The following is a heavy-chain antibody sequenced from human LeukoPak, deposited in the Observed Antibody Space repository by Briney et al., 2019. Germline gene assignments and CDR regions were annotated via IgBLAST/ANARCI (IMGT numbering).Heavy chain of an antibody. V-gene: IGHV1-18*01. J-gene: IGHJ4*02. Sequence: ASVKVSCKASGYTFTGYGISWVRQAPGQGLEWMGWISAYNGNTNYAQKLQGRVTMTTDTSTSTAYMELRSLRSDDTAVYYCARDQDIVVVVAANYFDYWGQGTLVTVSS. CDR3: ARDQDIVVVVAANYFDY. CDR1: GYTFTGYG. D-gene: IGHD2-15*01. CDR2: ISAYNGNT.